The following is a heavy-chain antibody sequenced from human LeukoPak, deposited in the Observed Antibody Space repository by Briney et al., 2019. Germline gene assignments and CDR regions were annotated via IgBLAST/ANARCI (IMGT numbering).Heavy chain of an antibody. Sequence: SVKVSCKASGGTFSSYAISWVRQAPGQGLEWMGGINPIFGTANYAQKFQGRVTITTDESTSTAYMELSSLRSEDTAVYYCARDGDSSGYYNWFDPWGQGTLVTVSS. CDR2: INPIFGTA. J-gene: IGHJ5*02. D-gene: IGHD3-22*01. V-gene: IGHV1-69*05. CDR1: GGTFSSYA. CDR3: ARDGDSSGYYNWFDP.